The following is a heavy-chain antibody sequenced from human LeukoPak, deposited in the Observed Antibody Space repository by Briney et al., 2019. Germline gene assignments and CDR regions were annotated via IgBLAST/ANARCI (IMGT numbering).Heavy chain of an antibody. CDR3: AKDIQIGFDYTNSLDY. Sequence: GESLRLSCAASGFMFTHHGMHWVRQAPGKGLEWVAVIWSDGSNRFYSDSVKGRFAICRDDSNDMVYLQMNGLRADDTAVYYGAKDIQIGFDYTNSLDYWGQGTLVIVSS. J-gene: IGHJ4*02. V-gene: IGHV3-33*06. D-gene: IGHD4-11*01. CDR1: GFMFTHHG. CDR2: IWSDGSNR.